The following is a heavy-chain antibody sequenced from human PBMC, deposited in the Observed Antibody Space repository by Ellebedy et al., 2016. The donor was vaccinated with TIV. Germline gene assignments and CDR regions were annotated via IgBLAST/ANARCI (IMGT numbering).Heavy chain of an antibody. J-gene: IGHJ2*01. CDR2: IYYSGST. V-gene: IGHV4-61*05. CDR3: ARRAPRGPGTWYFDL. D-gene: IGHD3-10*01. Sequence: MPSETLSLTCIVSGGFISSSSYYWGWIRQPPGKGLEWIGYIYYSGSTNYNPSLKSRVTISVDTSKNQFSLKLSSVTAADTAVYYCARRAPRGPGTWYFDLWGRGTLVTVSS. CDR1: GGFISSSSYY.